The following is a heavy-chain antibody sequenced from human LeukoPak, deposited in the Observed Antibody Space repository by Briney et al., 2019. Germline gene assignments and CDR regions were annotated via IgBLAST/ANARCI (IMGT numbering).Heavy chain of an antibody. Sequence: GGSLRLSCAASGFTVSSNYMSWVRQAPGKGLECVSVMYSGGNTYYADYVKGRFTISRDNSKTTLYLQMNSLRAEDTAVYYCARKTDSGGQGDYWGPGTLVTVSS. V-gene: IGHV3-66*01. J-gene: IGHJ4*02. CDR2: MYSGGNT. D-gene: IGHD3-22*01. CDR1: GFTVSSNY. CDR3: ARKTDSGGQGDY.